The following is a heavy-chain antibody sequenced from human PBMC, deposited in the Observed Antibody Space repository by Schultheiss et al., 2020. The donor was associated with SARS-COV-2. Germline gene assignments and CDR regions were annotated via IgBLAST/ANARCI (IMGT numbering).Heavy chain of an antibody. D-gene: IGHD3-3*01. J-gene: IGHJ5*02. V-gene: IGHV4-59*01. CDR3: ARVITIFGVTNRFDP. Sequence: SQTLSLTCTVSGGSISSYYWSWIRQPPGKGLEWIGHIYYSGSTNYNPSLKSRVTISVDTSKNQFSLKLSSVTAADTAVYYCARVITIFGVTNRFDPWGQGTLVTVSS. CDR2: IYYSGST. CDR1: GGSISSYY.